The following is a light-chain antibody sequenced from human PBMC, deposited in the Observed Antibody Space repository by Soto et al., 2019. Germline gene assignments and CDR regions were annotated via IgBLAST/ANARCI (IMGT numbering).Light chain of an antibody. CDR1: QSVSSY. Sequence: EIVLTQSPATLSLSPGERATLSCRASQSVSSYLAWYQQKPGQAPRLLIYDASNRATGIPARFSGSGSGTDFTLIITSLEAEDFAVYYCQHRSNWLAFGGGTKVEIK. CDR3: QHRSNWLA. CDR2: DAS. V-gene: IGKV3-11*01. J-gene: IGKJ4*01.